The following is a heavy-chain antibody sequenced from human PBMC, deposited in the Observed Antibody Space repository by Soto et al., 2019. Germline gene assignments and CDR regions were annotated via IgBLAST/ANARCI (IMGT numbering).Heavy chain of an antibody. V-gene: IGHV3-23*01. D-gene: IGHD3-16*02. Sequence: GGSLRLSCAASGFTFSSYAMSWVRQAPGKGLEWVSAISGSGGSTYYADSVKGRFTISRDNSKNTLYLQMNSLRAEDTAVYYCAKRSFMITFGGVIVPDYYFDYWGQGTLVTV. CDR2: ISGSGGST. CDR1: GFTFSSYA. J-gene: IGHJ4*02. CDR3: AKRSFMITFGGVIVPDYYFDY.